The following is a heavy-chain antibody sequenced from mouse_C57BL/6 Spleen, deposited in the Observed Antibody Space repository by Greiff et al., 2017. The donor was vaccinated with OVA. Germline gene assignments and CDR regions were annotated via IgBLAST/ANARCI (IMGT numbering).Heavy chain of an antibody. V-gene: IGHV1-9*01. CDR3: ARRSNYAYYYAMDY. CDR2: ILPGSGST. Sequence: QVQLKESGAELMKPGASVKLSCKATGYTFTGYWIEWVKQRPGHGLEWIGEILPGSGSTNYNEKFKGKATFTADTSSNTAYMQLSSLTTEDSAIYDCARRSNYAYYYAMDYWGQGTSVTVSS. D-gene: IGHD2-5*01. CDR1: GYTFTGYW. J-gene: IGHJ4*01.